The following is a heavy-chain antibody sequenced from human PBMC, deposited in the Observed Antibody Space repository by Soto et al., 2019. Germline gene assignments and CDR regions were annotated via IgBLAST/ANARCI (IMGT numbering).Heavy chain of an antibody. CDR1: EYTFTAYH. CDR2: INPNSGGT. CDR3: ARLYNWNFGGAFDI. J-gene: IGHJ3*02. Sequence: ASVKVSCKATEYTFTAYHIHWVRQAPGQGLEWMGWINPNSGGTNYAQKFQGWVTMTRDTSISTAYMELSRLTSDGTAVYYCARLYNWNFGGAFDIWGQGTMVTVSS. D-gene: IGHD1-7*01. V-gene: IGHV1-2*04.